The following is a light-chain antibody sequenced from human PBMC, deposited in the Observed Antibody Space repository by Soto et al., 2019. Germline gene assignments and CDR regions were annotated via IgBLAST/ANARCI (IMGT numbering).Light chain of an antibody. CDR2: LGS. CDR1: QSLLHSNGYNY. Sequence: IVMTQSPLSLPVTPGEPASISCRSSQSLLHSNGYNYLDWYLQKPGQSPQLLIYLGSNQASGVPDRFSGSGSGTDFTLRISRVEAVDVGVYYCMQALQTPPTFGQGTKVEIK. J-gene: IGKJ1*01. CDR3: MQALQTPPT. V-gene: IGKV2-28*01.